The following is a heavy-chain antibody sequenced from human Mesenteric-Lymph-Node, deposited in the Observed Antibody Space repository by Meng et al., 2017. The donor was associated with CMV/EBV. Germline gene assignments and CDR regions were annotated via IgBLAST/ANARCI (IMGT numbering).Heavy chain of an antibody. J-gene: IGHJ4*02. Sequence: SQTLSLTCAVYGGSFSGYYWSWIRQPPGKGLEWIGEINHSGSTNYNPSLKSRVTVSVDTSKNQFSLKLSSVTAADTAVYYCASGGAYCGGDCYSADYWGQGTLVTVSS. CDR2: INHSGST. CDR1: GGSFSGYY. D-gene: IGHD2-21*01. CDR3: ASGGAYCGGDCYSADY. V-gene: IGHV4-34*01.